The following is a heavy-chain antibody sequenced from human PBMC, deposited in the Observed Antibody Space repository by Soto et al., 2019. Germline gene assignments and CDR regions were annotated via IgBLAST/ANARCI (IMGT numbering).Heavy chain of an antibody. Sequence: GGSLRLSCAASGFTFSSYDMHWVRQATGKGLEWVSAIGTAGDTYYPGSVKGRFTISRENAKNSLYLQMNSLRAGDTAVYYCARGTGTRNWSDPWGQGPLVTVSS. V-gene: IGHV3-13*01. D-gene: IGHD3-9*01. CDR2: IGTAGDT. CDR3: ARGTGTRNWSDP. J-gene: IGHJ5*02. CDR1: GFTFSSYD.